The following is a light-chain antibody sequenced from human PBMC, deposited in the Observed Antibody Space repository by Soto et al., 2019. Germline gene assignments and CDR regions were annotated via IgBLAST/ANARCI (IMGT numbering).Light chain of an antibody. CDR1: QSIGRW. Sequence: DIQMTQSPSTLSASVGDRVTITCRASQSIGRWLAWYQQKPGKAPRLLIHDVSSLQSGVPSRFSGSGSGTDFTLTISCLQSEDFATYYCQQYYSYPRTFGQGTKVDI. V-gene: IGKV1-5*01. J-gene: IGKJ1*01. CDR3: QQYYSYPRT. CDR2: DVS.